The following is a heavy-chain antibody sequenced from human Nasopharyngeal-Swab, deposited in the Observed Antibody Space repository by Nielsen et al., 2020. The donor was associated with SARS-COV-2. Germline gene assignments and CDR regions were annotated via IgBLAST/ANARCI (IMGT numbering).Heavy chain of an antibody. D-gene: IGHD1-26*01. CDR3: ARVGGWDDAFDI. Sequence: ASVKVSCKASGYTFTGYYMHWVRQAPGQGLEWMGRINPNSAGTNYAQKFQGRVTMTSDTSISTAYMELSRLRSEDTAVYYCARVGGWDDAFDIWGQGTVVTVSS. V-gene: IGHV1-2*06. CDR1: GYTFTGYY. CDR2: INPNSAGT. J-gene: IGHJ3*02.